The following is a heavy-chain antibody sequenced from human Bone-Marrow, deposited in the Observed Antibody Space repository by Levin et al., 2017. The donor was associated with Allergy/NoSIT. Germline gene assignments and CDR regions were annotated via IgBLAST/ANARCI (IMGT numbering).Heavy chain of an antibody. D-gene: IGHD2-15*01. CDR1: GFTFSNAW. J-gene: IGHJ3*02. CDR2: IKSKTDGGTT. CDR3: TTDRSLGGFDI. V-gene: IGHV3-15*01. Sequence: TSGGSLRLSCAASGFTFSNAWMSWVRQAPGKGLEWVGRIKSKTDGGTTEYAAPVKDRFTISRDDSKTTLYLQINSLKTEDTAVYYCTTDRSLGGFDIWGQGTMVIVSS.